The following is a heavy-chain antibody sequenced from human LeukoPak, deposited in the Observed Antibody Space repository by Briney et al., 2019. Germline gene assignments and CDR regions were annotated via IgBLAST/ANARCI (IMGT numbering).Heavy chain of an antibody. CDR3: ARDRPSIADTYYYDSSGYAPLGY. CDR1: GYTFTSYA. D-gene: IGHD3-22*01. J-gene: IGHJ4*02. CDR2: IIPILGIA. Sequence: ASVKVSCKASGYTFTSYAISWVRQAPGQGLEWMGRIIPILGIANYAQKFQGRVTITADKSTSTAYMELSSLRSEDTAVYYCARDRPSIADTYYYDSSGYAPLGYWGQGTLVTVSS. V-gene: IGHV1-69*04.